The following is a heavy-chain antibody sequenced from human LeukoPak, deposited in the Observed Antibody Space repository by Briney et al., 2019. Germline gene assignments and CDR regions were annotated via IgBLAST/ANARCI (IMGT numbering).Heavy chain of an antibody. J-gene: IGHJ4*02. CDR2: ISNSGGNT. CDR1: GFTFSSYA. CDR3: AKGPTAMVNFDY. Sequence: PGGSLRLSCAASGFTFSSYAMNWVRQAPGKGLEWVSIISNSGGNTYYADSVKGRFTISRDNSKNTLYLQMNSLRAEDTAVYYCAKGPTAMVNFDYWGQGTLVTVSS. V-gene: IGHV3-23*01. D-gene: IGHD5-18*01.